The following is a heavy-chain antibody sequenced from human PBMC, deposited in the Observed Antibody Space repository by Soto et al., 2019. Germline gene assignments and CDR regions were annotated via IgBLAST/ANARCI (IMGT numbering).Heavy chain of an antibody. D-gene: IGHD3-22*01. CDR3: ARAPVAYYYDSSGQYYFDY. V-gene: IGHV1-69*01. CDR2: IIPIFGTA. CDR1: GGTFSSYA. Sequence: QVQLVQSGAEVKKPGSSVKVSCKASGGTFSSYAISWVRQAPGQGLEWMGGIIPIFGTANYAQKLQGRVTITADESTSTAYMELSSLRSEDTAVYYCARAPVAYYYDSSGQYYFDYWGQGTLVTVSS. J-gene: IGHJ4*02.